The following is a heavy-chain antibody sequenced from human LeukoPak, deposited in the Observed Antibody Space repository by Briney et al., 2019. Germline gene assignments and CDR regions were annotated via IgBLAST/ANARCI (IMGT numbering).Heavy chain of an antibody. CDR1: GYTFTSYY. V-gene: IGHV1-46*01. J-gene: IGHJ5*02. D-gene: IGHD6-13*01. Sequence: ASVKVSCKASGYTFTSYYMHWVRQAPGQGLEWMGIINPSGGSTSYAQKFQGRVTMTRDMSTSTVYMELSSLRSEDTAVYYCARIAAAGTMMLDPWGQGTLVTVSS. CDR2: INPSGGST. CDR3: ARIAAAGTMMLDP.